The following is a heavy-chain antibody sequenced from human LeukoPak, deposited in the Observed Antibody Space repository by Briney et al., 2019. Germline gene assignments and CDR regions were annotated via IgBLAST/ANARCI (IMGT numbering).Heavy chain of an antibody. CDR3: ARVAGDLCRLDV. CDR1: GFTFSSHG. CDR2: ISYDGSDK. V-gene: IGHV3-30*03. D-gene: IGHD3-16*01. Sequence: GGSLRLSCAASGFTFSSHGMHWVRQAPGKGLEWVALISYDGSDKYYADSVKGRFTISRDNSKNTLYLQMNSLRAEDTAVYYCARVAGDLCRLDVWGLGSTVTVSS. J-gene: IGHJ6*02.